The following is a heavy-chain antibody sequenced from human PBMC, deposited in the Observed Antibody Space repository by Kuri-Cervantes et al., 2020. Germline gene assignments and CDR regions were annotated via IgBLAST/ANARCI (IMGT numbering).Heavy chain of an antibody. V-gene: IGHV3-53*01. J-gene: IGHJ4*02. Sequence: GESLKISCVGSGFSFSSYAMSWVRQAPGKGLEWVSVIYSGGSTYYADSVKGRFTISRDNSKNTLYLQMNRLRAEDTAVYYCAREATGYYGDYYFDYWSQGTLVTVSS. CDR3: AREATGYYGDYYFDY. CDR2: IYSGGST. D-gene: IGHD4-17*01. CDR1: GFSFSSYA.